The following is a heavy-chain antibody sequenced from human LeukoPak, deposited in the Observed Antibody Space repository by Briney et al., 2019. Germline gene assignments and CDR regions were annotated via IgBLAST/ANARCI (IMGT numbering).Heavy chain of an antibody. J-gene: IGHJ4*02. CDR3: ARGERGLYCSSTSCYPVL. D-gene: IGHD2-2*01. Sequence: KPGGSLRLSCAASGFTFSSYSMNWVRQAPGKGLEWVSSISSSSSYIYYADSVKGRFTISRDNAKNPLYLQMNSLRAEDTAVYYCARGERGLYCSSTSCYPVLGGQGTLVTVSS. V-gene: IGHV3-21*01. CDR2: ISSSSSYI. CDR1: GFTFSSYS.